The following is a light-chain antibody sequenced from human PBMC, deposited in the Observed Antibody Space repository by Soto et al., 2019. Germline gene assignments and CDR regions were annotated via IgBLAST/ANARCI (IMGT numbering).Light chain of an antibody. Sequence: EIVMTQSPATLSVSPGERATLSCRASQSVRGNFAWYQQKPGQSPRLLIFGASTRATGVPDRFSGSGSGAEFILTISSLQSEDFAIYYCQHYDDWPRTFGLGTKVEVK. V-gene: IGKV3-15*01. J-gene: IGKJ1*01. CDR2: GAS. CDR3: QHYDDWPRT. CDR1: QSVRGN.